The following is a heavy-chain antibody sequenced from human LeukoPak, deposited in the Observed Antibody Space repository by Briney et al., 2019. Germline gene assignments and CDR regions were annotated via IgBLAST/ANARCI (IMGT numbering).Heavy chain of an antibody. V-gene: IGHV1-8*01. CDR2: MNPNSGNT. CDR1: GYTFTSYD. Sequence: ASVKVSCKASGYTFTSYDINWVRQATGQGLEWMGWMNPNSGNTGYAQKFQGRVTMTRNTSISTAYMELSSLRSEDTAVYYCARGLPLGLLWFGEWEVWGQGTMVTVSS. D-gene: IGHD3-10*01. J-gene: IGHJ3*01. CDR3: ARGLPLGLLWFGEWEV.